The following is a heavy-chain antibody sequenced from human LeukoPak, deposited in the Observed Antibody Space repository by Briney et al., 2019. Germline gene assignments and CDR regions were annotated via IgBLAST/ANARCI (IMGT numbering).Heavy chain of an antibody. CDR3: ARVSRGYDILY. Sequence: SETLSLTCTVSNYSITSGYYWGWIRPPPGKGLEWIGSIYHSGTTYYNPSLKSRVTISVDTSKNHSSLTLSPVTAADTAVYYCARVSRGYDILYWGQGTLVTVSS. J-gene: IGHJ4*02. CDR1: NYSITSGYY. D-gene: IGHD3-9*01. V-gene: IGHV4-38-2*02. CDR2: IYHSGTT.